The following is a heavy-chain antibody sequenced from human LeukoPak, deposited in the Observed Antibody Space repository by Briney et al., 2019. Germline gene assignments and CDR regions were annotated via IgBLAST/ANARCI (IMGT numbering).Heavy chain of an antibody. D-gene: IGHD5-12*01. J-gene: IGHJ5*02. Sequence: GGSLRLSCAASGLTFSIHWMNWVRQAPGKGLEWVSGISWSSDNIDYADSVKGRFTISRDNAKNSLYLQMNSLRVEDTALYYCAKDSGSSSGYESWFDPWGQGTLVTVSS. V-gene: IGHV3-9*01. CDR1: GLTFSIHW. CDR2: ISWSSDNI. CDR3: AKDSGSSSGYESWFDP.